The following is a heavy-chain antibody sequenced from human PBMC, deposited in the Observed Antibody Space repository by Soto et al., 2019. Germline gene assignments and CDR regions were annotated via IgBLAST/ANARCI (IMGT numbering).Heavy chain of an antibody. D-gene: IGHD6-19*01. Sequence: GGSLRLSCAASGFTVSSNYMSWVRQAPGKGLGWVSVIYSGGSTYYADSVKGRFTISRDNSKNTPYLQMNSLRAEDTAVYYCARDLTVAVAGTPTYGMDVWGQGTTVTVSS. J-gene: IGHJ6*02. CDR1: GFTVSSNY. V-gene: IGHV3-53*01. CDR3: ARDLTVAVAGTPTYGMDV. CDR2: IYSGGST.